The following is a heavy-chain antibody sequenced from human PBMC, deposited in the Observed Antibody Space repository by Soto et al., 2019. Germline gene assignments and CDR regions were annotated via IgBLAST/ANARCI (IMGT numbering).Heavy chain of an antibody. J-gene: IGHJ3*01. V-gene: IGHV2-5*01. D-gene: IGHD3-16*01. CDR3: AHKDYYDDVWGGPPSEGAFGL. CDR2: IYWNDDK. CDR1: GFSLNTNGVG. Sequence: QITLKESGPTLVKATQTLTLTCTFSGFSLNTNGVGVGWIRQPPGKALEWLALIYWNDDKRYSPSLKSRLTITKDTFKNLVVLTMTNMDPVDTATYYCAHKDYYDDVWGGPPSEGAFGLWGQGTMVTVSS.